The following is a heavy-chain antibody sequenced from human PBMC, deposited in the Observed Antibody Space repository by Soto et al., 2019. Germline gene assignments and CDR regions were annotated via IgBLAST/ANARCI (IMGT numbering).Heavy chain of an antibody. CDR1: GFTFGDYA. CDR2: IRSKAYGGTT. Sequence: NPGGSLRLSCTASGFTFGDYAMSWFRQAPGKGLEWVGFIRSKAYGGTTEYAASVKGRFTVSRDDSKSIAYLQMNSLKTEDTAVYYCTRDIGAIMFDPWGQGTLVTVSS. D-gene: IGHD5-12*01. CDR3: TRDIGAIMFDP. J-gene: IGHJ5*02. V-gene: IGHV3-49*05.